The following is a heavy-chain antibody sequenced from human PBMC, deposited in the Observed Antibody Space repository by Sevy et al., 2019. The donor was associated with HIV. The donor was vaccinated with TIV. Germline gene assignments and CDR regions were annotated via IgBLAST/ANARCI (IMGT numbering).Heavy chain of an antibody. CDR2: INSDGSST. CDR3: ARAPKYDFWSGYDPGLDRY. V-gene: IGHV3-74*01. Sequence: GGSLRLSCAASGFTFSSYWMHWVRQAPGKGLVWVSRINSDGSSTSYAASVKGRFTISRDNAKNTLYLQMNSLRAEDTAVYYCARAPKYDFWSGYDPGLDRYWGQGTLVTVSS. CDR1: GFTFSSYW. J-gene: IGHJ4*02. D-gene: IGHD3-3*01.